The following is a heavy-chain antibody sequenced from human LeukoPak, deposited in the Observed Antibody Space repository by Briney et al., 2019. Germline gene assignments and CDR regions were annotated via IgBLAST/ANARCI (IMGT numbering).Heavy chain of an antibody. D-gene: IGHD3-10*01. Sequence: PGGSLRLSCAASGFTFSDYYMSWIRQAPGRGLEWVSYISSSGSTIYYADSVKGRFTISRDNAKNSLYLQMNSLRAEDTAVYYCARGTRASETRGEYGSGSYLVPFDYWGQGTLVTVSS. CDR3: ARGTRASETRGEYGSGSYLVPFDY. V-gene: IGHV3-11*01. CDR1: GFTFSDYY. J-gene: IGHJ4*02. CDR2: ISSSGSTI.